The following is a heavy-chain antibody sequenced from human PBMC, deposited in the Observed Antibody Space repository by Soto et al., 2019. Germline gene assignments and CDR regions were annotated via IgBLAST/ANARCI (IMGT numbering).Heavy chain of an antibody. CDR2: ISGSGGST. J-gene: IGHJ5*02. Sequence: GGSLRLSCAASGFTFSSYAMSWVRQAPGKGLEWVSAISGSGGSTYYADSVKGRFTISRDNSKNTLYLQMNSLRAEDTAVYYCARKPTFRWEPSPDCFHPWGQATLVTVPP. CDR3: ARKPTFRWEPSPDCFHP. D-gene: IGHD1-26*01. CDR1: GFTFSSYA. V-gene: IGHV3-23*01.